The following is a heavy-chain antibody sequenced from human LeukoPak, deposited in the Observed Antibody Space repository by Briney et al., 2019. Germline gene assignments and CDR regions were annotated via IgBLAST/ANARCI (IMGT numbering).Heavy chain of an antibody. Sequence: SETLSLTCTVSGGSISSGGYYWSWIRQHPGKGLEWIGYIYYGGSTYYNPSLKSRVTISVDTSKNQFSLKLSSVTAADTAVYYCARDLMTTVTSMGYYYGMDVWGQGTTVTVSS. J-gene: IGHJ6*02. CDR2: IYYGGST. CDR1: GGSISSGGYY. V-gene: IGHV4-31*03. D-gene: IGHD4-17*01. CDR3: ARDLMTTVTSMGYYYGMDV.